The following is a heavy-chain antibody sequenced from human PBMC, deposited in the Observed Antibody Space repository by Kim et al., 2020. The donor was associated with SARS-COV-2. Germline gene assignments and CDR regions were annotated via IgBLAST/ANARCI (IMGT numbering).Heavy chain of an antibody. V-gene: IGHV4-61*02. CDR2: MYASGST. D-gene: IGHD1-26*01. CDR3: ARLSGIYYYLDY. J-gene: IGHJ4*02. Sequence: SETLSLTCTVSGGSISSGDYYWTWIRQPAGKGLEWIWRMYASGSTNYNPSLKSRVTMSVDTSKNQFSLKLISVTVADTAIYYCARLSGIYYYLDYWGQGTPVAVSS. CDR1: GGSISSGDYY.